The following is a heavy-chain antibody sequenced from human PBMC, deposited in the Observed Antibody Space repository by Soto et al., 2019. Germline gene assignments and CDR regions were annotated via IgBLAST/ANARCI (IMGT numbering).Heavy chain of an antibody. CDR3: AKENRDDDIGWYSSTDYFPP. V-gene: IGHV1-69*13. D-gene: IGHD6-19*01. CDR2: IIPIFGTA. J-gene: IGHJ5*02. Sequence: SVNVSCKASGGTFDIFSISWVRQAPGQGLEWMGGIIPIFGTAEYSQKFQGRVTITADESTSTSYMELSSLRFEDTAVYYCAKENRDDDIGWYSSTDYFPPWPQRTLSTLSS. CDR1: GGTFDIFS.